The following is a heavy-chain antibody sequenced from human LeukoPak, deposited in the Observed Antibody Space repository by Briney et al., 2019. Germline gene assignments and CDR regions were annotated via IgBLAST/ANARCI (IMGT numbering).Heavy chain of an antibody. CDR1: GFTFSSYA. V-gene: IGHV3-23*01. Sequence: GGSLRLSCAASGFTFSSYAMSWVRQAPGKGLEWVSGISGSGGSTYYADSVNGRFTISRDNSKSTLYLQMHSLRAEDTAVYYCAGYGSGSYAFDYWGQGTLVTVSS. CDR3: AGYGSGSYAFDY. CDR2: ISGSGGST. J-gene: IGHJ4*02. D-gene: IGHD3-10*01.